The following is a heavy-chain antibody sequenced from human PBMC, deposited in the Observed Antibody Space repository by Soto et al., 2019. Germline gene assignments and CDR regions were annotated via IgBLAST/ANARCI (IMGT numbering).Heavy chain of an antibody. J-gene: IGHJ4*02. CDR1: GFTFNAYS. V-gene: IGHV3-23*01. CDR2: ISTTGGST. D-gene: IGHD1-1*01. CDR3: ARPDGATYNFRY. Sequence: DVQLLESGGSLVQPGGSLRLSCAASGFTFNAYSLSWVRQAPGKGLEWVSAISTTGGSTYYTDSVKGRFAISRDNSQNTLYLQMNCLRADDTAVYYCARPDGATYNFRYWGQGTLVTVSS.